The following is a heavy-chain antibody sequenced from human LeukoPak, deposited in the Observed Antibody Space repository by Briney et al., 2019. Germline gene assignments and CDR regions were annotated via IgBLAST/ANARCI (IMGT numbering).Heavy chain of an antibody. D-gene: IGHD3-10*01. CDR2: ISGSGGRT. CDR3: AKGDFYGSGRDYYYYMDV. Sequence: PGGSLRLSCAASGFTFSRYGMSWVRQAPGKGLEWVSAISGSGGRTYYADSVKGRFTISRDNSKNTLYLQMNGLRAEDTAVYNCAKGDFYGSGRDYYYYMDVWGKGTTVTISS. V-gene: IGHV3-23*01. CDR1: GFTFSRYG. J-gene: IGHJ6*03.